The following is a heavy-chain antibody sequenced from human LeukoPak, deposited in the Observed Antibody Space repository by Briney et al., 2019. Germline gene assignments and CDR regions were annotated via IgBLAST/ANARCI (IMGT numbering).Heavy chain of an antibody. V-gene: IGHV3-23*01. CDR3: AKDSSSSWYYYYYYYMDV. CDR2: ISGSGGST. J-gene: IGHJ6*03. CDR1: GFTFSSYA. D-gene: IGHD6-13*01. Sequence: PGGPLRLSCAASGFTFSSYAMSWVRQAPGKGLEWVSAISGSGGSTYYADSVKGRFTISRDNSKNTLYLQMNSLRAEDTAVYYCAKDSSSSWYYYYYYYMDVWGKGTTVTVSS.